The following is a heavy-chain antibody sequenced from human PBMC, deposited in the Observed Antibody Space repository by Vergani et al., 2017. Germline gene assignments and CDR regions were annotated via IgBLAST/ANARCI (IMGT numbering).Heavy chain of an antibody. J-gene: IGHJ4*02. CDR2: ITYNGGRI. CDR3: ATDYNIMRALHY. CDR1: GFPFNIYA. D-gene: IGHD3-22*01. Sequence: EVRLLESGGGLVQPGGSLRLSCAASGFPFNIYAMSWVRQAPGQGLEWVSSITYNGGRIYYADSVTGRFPLSRNNSKNTLFLQLKTLRAEDTGVYYCATDYNIMRALHYWGQGALVAGSS. V-gene: IGHV3-23*01.